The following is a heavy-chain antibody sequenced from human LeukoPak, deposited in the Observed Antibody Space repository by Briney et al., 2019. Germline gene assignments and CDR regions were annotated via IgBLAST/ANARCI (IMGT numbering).Heavy chain of an antibody. CDR3: ARDRIYDSSGYYTY. J-gene: IGHJ4*02. CDR1: GYTFTSYG. CDR2: ISAYNGNT. D-gene: IGHD3-22*01. V-gene: IGHV1-18*01. Sequence: RASVKVSCKASGYTFTSYGISWVGQAPGQGLEWMGWISAYNGNTNYAQKLQGRVTMTTDTSTSTAYMELRSLRSDDTAVYYCARDRIYDSSGYYTYWGQGTLVTVSS.